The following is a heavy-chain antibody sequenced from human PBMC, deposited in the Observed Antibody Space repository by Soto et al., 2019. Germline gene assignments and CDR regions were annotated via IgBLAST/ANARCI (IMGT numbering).Heavy chain of an antibody. CDR3: AKLGTMGVFDN. Sequence: EVQLLESGGGLVQPGGSLRLSCAASGFTFSSYAMSWVRQAPGKGLEWLAGITFRGDYTYYADSVKGRFTLSRDKSRNRLDLQMDSLKVEETALYYCAKLGTMGVFDNWGQGTLLTVSS. D-gene: IGHD1-26*01. CDR1: GFTFSSYA. J-gene: IGHJ4*02. CDR2: ITFRGDYT. V-gene: IGHV3-23*01.